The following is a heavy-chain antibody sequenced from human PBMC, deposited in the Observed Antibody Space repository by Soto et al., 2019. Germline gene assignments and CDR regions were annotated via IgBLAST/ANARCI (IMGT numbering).Heavy chain of an antibody. CDR3: ASMSQGLWWSSSGIEDDY. Sequence: QVQLVQSGAEVKKPGSSVKVSCKASGGTFSSYAISWVRQAPGQGLEWMGGIIPIFGTANYAQKFQGRVTITADKSTSTAYMELSSLRSEDTAVYYCASMSQGLWWSSSGIEDDYWGQGTLVTVSS. CDR2: IIPIFGTA. CDR1: GGTFSSYA. J-gene: IGHJ4*02. V-gene: IGHV1-69*06. D-gene: IGHD2-21*01.